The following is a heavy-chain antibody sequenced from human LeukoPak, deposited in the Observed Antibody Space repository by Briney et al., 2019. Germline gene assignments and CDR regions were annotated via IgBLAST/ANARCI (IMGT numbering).Heavy chain of an antibody. CDR1: GGSIDITNY. CDR3: TRENRPFCPFAY. D-gene: IGHD2/OR15-2a*01. V-gene: IGHV4-4*03. J-gene: IGHJ4*02. CDR2: ISHDGTT. Sequence: PPGTLSLTCGVSGGSIDITNYWSWVRQAPGKGLERIGEISHDGTTNYNSSLRSRVAMSLDRANNQFSLRLTSVTAADTAVYYCTRENRPFCPFAYWGQGVLVTVSS.